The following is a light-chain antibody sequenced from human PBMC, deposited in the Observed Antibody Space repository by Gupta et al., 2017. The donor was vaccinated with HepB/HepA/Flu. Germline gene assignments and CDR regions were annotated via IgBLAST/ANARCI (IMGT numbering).Light chain of an antibody. Sequence: QSVLTQPPSASGTPGPTVTISCSASSSNIGSNTVNWYQQLPGPAPTLLIYSNNQRPSGVPDRFSGSKSGTSASLAISGIQSEDEADYYCAAWDDSLNGFNYVFGTGTKVTVL. V-gene: IGLV1-44*01. CDR2: SNN. J-gene: IGLJ1*01. CDR1: SSNIGSNT. CDR3: AAWDDSLNGFNYV.